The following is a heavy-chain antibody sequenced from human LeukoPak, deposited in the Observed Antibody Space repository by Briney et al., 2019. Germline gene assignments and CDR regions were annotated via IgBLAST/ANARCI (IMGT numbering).Heavy chain of an antibody. Sequence: KFRGRVTITRDTSASTAYMELSSLRSEDTAVYYCARGAIEFDPWGQGTLVTVSS. CDR3: ARGAIEFDP. J-gene: IGHJ5*02. V-gene: IGHV1-3*01.